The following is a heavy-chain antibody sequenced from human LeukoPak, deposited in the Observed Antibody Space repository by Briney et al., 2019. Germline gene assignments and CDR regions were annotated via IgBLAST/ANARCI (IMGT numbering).Heavy chain of an antibody. CDR2: ISHDGST. J-gene: IGHJ4*02. Sequence: SETLSLTCAAYGVSFSGYHWSWIRQPPGKALEWIGTISHDGSTNYNPSLKSRVTISGDTSMTQFSLKLSSVTAADTAVYYCASSIAVAGTLFYWGQGTLVAVSS. V-gene: IGHV4-34*01. CDR1: GVSFSGYH. CDR3: ASSIAVAGTLFY. D-gene: IGHD6-19*01.